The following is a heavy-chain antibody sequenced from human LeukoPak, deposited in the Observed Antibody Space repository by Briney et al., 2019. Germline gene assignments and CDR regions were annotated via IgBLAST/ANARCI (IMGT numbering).Heavy chain of an antibody. V-gene: IGHV1-8*01. CDR2: MNPKSGNT. D-gene: IGHD3-22*01. J-gene: IGHJ3*02. CDR3: ARGGTIYDTILEDPFDI. Sequence: ASVKVSCTASGYPFSSYDINWVRQAPGQGPEWMGWMNPKSGNTGYAQEFQGRVAMTRDTSITTAYMELSSLISDDTAVYYCARGGTIYDTILEDPFDIWGQGTMVTVSS. CDR1: GYPFSSYD.